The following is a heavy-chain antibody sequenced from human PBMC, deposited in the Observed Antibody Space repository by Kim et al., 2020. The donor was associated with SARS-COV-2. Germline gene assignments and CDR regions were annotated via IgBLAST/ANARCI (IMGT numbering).Heavy chain of an antibody. CDR3: ARHSRIHLWLRNDAFDI. J-gene: IGHJ3*02. V-gene: IGHV4-59*08. Sequence: LKSRVTISVDTSKNQFSLKLSSVTAADTAVYYCARHSRIHLWLRNDAFDIWGQGTMVTVSS. D-gene: IGHD5-18*01.